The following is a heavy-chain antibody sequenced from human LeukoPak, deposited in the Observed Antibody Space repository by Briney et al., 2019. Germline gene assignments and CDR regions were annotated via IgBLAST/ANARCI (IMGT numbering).Heavy chain of an antibody. CDR2: INPSGGST. CDR1: GGTFRSYA. Sequence: ASVKVSCKASGGTFRSYAISWVRQAPGQGLEWMGIINPSGGSTSYAQKFQGRVTITRDTSASTAYMELSSLRSEDTAVYYCARDLSSGWYYYYYGMDVWGQGTTVTVSS. D-gene: IGHD6-19*01. CDR3: ARDLSSGWYYYYYGMDV. V-gene: IGHV1-46*01. J-gene: IGHJ6*02.